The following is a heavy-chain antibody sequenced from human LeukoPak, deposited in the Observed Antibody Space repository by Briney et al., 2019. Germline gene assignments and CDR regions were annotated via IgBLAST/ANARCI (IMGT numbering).Heavy chain of an antibody. CDR3: ARDPGIAAAGTNNWFDP. V-gene: IGHV3-21*01. D-gene: IGHD6-13*01. J-gene: IGHJ5*02. CDR2: ISSSSSYI. Sequence: GGSLRLSCAASGFTFSGYSMNWIRQAPGKGLEWVSSISSSSSYIYYADTVKGRFTISRDNAKNSLYLQMNSLRAEDTAVYYCARDPGIAAAGTNNWFDPWGQGTLVTVSS. CDR1: GFTFSGYS.